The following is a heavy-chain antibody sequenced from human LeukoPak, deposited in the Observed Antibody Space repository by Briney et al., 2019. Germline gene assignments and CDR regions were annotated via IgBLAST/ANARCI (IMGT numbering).Heavy chain of an antibody. J-gene: IGHJ5*02. V-gene: IGHV3-23*01. D-gene: IGHD2-21*01. CDR3: AKDQIIELIVVPNWFDP. CDR1: GFTFSSYA. CDR2: ISGSGGST. Sequence: PGGSLRLSCAASGFTFSSYAMSWVRQAPGKGLEWVSAISGSGGSTYYADSVKGRFTISRDNSKNTLYLQMNSLRAEDTAVYYCAKDQIIELIVVPNWFDPWGQGTLVTVSS.